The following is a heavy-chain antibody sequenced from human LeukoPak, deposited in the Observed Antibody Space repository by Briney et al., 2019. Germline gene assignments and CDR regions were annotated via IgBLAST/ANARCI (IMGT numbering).Heavy chain of an antibody. V-gene: IGHV3-23*01. CDR2: ISGSGDST. CDR3: ARAPIASAFDI. J-gene: IGHJ3*02. Sequence: GGSLRLSCAASGFTSSSYAMSWVRQAPGKGLEWVSGISGSGDSTGYADSVKGRFTISRHNSKNTLYLQMNSLRAEDTTVYYCARAPIASAFDIWGQGTMVTVSS. CDR1: GFTSSSYA. D-gene: IGHD6-13*01.